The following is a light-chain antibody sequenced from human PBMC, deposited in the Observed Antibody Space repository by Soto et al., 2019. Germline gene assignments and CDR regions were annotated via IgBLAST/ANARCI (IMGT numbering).Light chain of an antibody. CDR1: QSVSSTY. Sequence: EVVLTQSPGTLSLSPGERATLSCRASQSVSSTYLAWYQQKPGQAPRLLISGASSRATGIPDRFSGSGSGTDFSLTISRLEPEDFGVYYCQQYGGSPLYTFGQGTRLESK. J-gene: IGKJ2*01. CDR3: QQYGGSPLYT. CDR2: GAS. V-gene: IGKV3-20*01.